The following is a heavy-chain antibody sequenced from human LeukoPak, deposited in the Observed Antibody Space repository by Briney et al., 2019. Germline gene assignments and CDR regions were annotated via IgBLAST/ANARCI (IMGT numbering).Heavy chain of an antibody. CDR1: GYSISTGYY. Sequence: SETLSLTCTVSGYSISTGYYWDWIRQPPGKGLEWIGSIYYSGSTYYNPSLKSRVTISVDTSKNQFSLKLSSVTAADTAVYYCARDGRLVGAHGERAFDIWGQGTMVTVSS. J-gene: IGHJ3*02. V-gene: IGHV4-38-2*02. CDR3: ARDGRLVGAHGERAFDI. CDR2: IYYSGST. D-gene: IGHD1-26*01.